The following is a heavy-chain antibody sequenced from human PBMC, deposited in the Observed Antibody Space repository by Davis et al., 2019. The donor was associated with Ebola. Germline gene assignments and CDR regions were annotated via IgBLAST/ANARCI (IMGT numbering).Heavy chain of an antibody. V-gene: IGHV3-73*01. CDR2: IRSRANNYAT. J-gene: IGHJ4*02. CDR3: TSSGNYGDY. Sequence: GGSLRLSCATSGFTFSGSSMHWVRQASGKGLEWVGRIRSRANNYATAYAASVKGRFTVSRDDSKNTAYLQMNSLKTEDTAVYYCTSSGNYGDYWGQGTLVTVSS. CDR1: GFTFSGSS. D-gene: IGHD6-25*01.